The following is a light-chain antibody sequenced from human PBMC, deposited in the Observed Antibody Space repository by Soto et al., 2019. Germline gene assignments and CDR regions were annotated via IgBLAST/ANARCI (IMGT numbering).Light chain of an antibody. V-gene: IGLV2-8*01. CDR3: SSYAGSIHWV. CDR1: SSDVGGYNF. Sequence: QSALAQPPSASGSPGQSVTISCTGTSSDVGGYNFVSWYQQHPSKAPKLMIYEVSKRPSGVPDRFSGSKSGNTASLTVSGLQAEDEADYYCSSYAGSIHWVVGTGTKVTVL. CDR2: EVS. J-gene: IGLJ1*01.